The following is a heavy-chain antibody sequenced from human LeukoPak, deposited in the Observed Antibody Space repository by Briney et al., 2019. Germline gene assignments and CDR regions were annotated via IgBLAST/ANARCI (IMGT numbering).Heavy chain of an antibody. CDR1: GFTFSNAW. V-gene: IGHV3-15*01. J-gene: IGHJ4*02. CDR3: TTAPSYYYDSSGHLSPFDC. CDR2: IKSKTDGGTT. Sequence: GGSLRLSCAASGFTFSNAWMSWVRQAPGKGLEWVGRIKSKTDGGTTDYAAPVKGRFTISRDDSKNTLYLQMNSLKTEDTAVYYWTTAPSYYYDSSGHLSPFDCWGQGTLVTVSS. D-gene: IGHD3-22*01.